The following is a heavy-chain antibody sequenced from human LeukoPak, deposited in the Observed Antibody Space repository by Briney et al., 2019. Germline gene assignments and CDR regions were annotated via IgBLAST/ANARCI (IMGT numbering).Heavy chain of an antibody. J-gene: IGHJ4*02. CDR3: ARGATRIDY. CDR2: ISDVNNVI. Sequence: GGSLRLSCAGSGFILHTYCMNWVRQAPGKGLEWISYISDVNNVIYYADSVKGRFTISRDNAKNSLYLQMNSLRGEDTAVYYCARGATRIDYWGQGTLVTVSS. CDR1: GFILHTYC. D-gene: IGHD1-26*01. V-gene: IGHV3-21*05.